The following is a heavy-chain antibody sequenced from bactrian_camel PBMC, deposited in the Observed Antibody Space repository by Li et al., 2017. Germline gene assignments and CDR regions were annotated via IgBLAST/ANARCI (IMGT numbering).Heavy chain of an antibody. Sequence: QLVESGGGSVTAGDSLKLSCTISGPTYERACMGWYRQTADSGKEREAVAVLEPDGTPYYRDSVKGRFTISRDEPNHAIYLQMNDLQTNDTAMYYCGACRNGALPTANKYWGQGTQVTVS. CDR2: LEPDGTP. J-gene: IGHJ4*01. CDR3: GACRNGALPTANKY. CDR1: GPTYERAC. V-gene: IGHV3S55*01. D-gene: IGHD3*01.